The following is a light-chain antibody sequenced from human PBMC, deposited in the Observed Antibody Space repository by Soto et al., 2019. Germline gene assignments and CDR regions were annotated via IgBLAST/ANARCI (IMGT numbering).Light chain of an antibody. Sequence: DIQRTQSPSSMSASVEDRVTITCRARQGSGNALGWSQQKPGKAPKRLIYAASILESGVPSRFSGSGAGTEFTLTIISMQHEDFATYFCLQHNDSQHTLGQGTKLEIK. V-gene: IGKV1-17*01. CDR2: AAS. CDR3: LQHNDSQHT. CDR1: QGSGNA. J-gene: IGKJ2*01.